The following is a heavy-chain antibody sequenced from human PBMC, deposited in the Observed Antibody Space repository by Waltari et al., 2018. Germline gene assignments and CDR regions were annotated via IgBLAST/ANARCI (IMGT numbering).Heavy chain of an antibody. Sequence: QITLKESGPTLVKPTQTLTLTCTFSGFSLSTSGVGVGWIRQPPGKALEWLALIYWDDDKRYSPSLKSRLTITKDTSKNQVVLTMTNMDPVDTATYYCAHSRRNEYYYDSSGSSYFDYWGQGTLVTVSS. CDR3: AHSRRNEYYYDSSGSSYFDY. CDR1: GFSLSTSGVG. CDR2: IYWDDDK. D-gene: IGHD3-22*01. J-gene: IGHJ4*02. V-gene: IGHV2-5*02.